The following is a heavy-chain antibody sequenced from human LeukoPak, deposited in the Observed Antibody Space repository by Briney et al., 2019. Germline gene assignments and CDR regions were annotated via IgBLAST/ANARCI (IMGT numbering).Heavy chain of an antibody. J-gene: IGHJ4*02. V-gene: IGHV1-2*02. CDR1: GYTFTGYY. CDR3: ARDSPGAGGSYPLDY. D-gene: IGHD1-26*01. Sequence: ASVKVSCKASGYTFTGYYMHWVRQAPGQGLEWMGWINPNSGGTNYAQKFQGRVTMTRDTSISTAYMELSRLRSDDTAVYYCARDSPGAGGSYPLDYWGQGTLVTVSS. CDR2: INPNSGGT.